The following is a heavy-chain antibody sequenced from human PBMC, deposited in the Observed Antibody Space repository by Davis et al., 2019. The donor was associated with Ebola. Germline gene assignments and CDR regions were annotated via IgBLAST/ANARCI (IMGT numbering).Heavy chain of an antibody. J-gene: IGHJ6*04. CDR1: GFTFSRYW. CDR3: ARRSGYNYGYEGMDV. Sequence: GESLKISCAVSGFTFSRYWMHWVRQAPGKGLVRVSRINSDGSGTTYADSVKGRFTISRDNSKNTLHLQMNSLRAEDTAVYYCARRSGYNYGYEGMDVWGKGTTVTVSS. D-gene: IGHD5-18*01. CDR2: INSDGSGT. V-gene: IGHV3-74*01.